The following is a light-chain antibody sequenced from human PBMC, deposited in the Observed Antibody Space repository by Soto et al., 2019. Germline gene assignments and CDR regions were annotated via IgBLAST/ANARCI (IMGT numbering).Light chain of an antibody. V-gene: IGKV1-5*03. Sequence: DIQLTQSPSTLSASVGERITITCRASQSISSWSAWHQQKPGKATNLLIYKASTLQRGVRSRFSGSGSGTEFTLAISSLQFDDSATYYCHQYNDNWTFGQGTKVEIK. CDR1: QSISSW. J-gene: IGKJ1*01. CDR2: KAS. CDR3: HQYNDNWT.